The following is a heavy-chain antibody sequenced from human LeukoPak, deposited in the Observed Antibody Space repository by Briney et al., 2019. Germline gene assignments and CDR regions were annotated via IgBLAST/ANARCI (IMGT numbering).Heavy chain of an antibody. J-gene: IGHJ4*02. Sequence: ASVKVSCKVSGYTLTELSMHWVRQAPGKGLEWMGGFDPEDGETIYAQKFQGRVTMTEDTSTDTAYMELSSLRSEDTAVYYCASGGLRGVRGVYFDYWGQGTLVTVSS. V-gene: IGHV1-24*01. D-gene: IGHD3-10*01. CDR3: ASGGLRGVRGVYFDY. CDR2: FDPEDGET. CDR1: GYTLTELS.